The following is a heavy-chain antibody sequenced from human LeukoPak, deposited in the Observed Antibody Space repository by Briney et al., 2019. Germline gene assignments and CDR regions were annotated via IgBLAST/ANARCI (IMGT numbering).Heavy chain of an antibody. CDR3: ARRGAMVRGGFDY. CDR2: IYYSGST. Sequence: PSETLSLICTVSGGSISSSSYYWGWIRQPPGKGLEWIGSIYYSGSTYYNPSLKSRVTISVDTSKNQFSLKLSSVTAADTAVYYCARRGAMVRGGFDYWGQGTLVTVSS. D-gene: IGHD3-10*01. CDR1: GGSISSSSYY. V-gene: IGHV4-39*07. J-gene: IGHJ4*02.